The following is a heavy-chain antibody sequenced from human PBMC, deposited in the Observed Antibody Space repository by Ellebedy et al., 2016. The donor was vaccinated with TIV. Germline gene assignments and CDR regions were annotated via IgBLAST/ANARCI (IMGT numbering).Heavy chain of an antibody. CDR2: IIPILGIA. Sequence: AASVKVSYKASGGTFSNYVISWVRQAPGQGLEWMGRIIPILGIANYAQKFQGRVTITADKSTSTAYMELSSLRTEDTAVFYCARTVSYSSGWYGYWGQGTLVTVSS. D-gene: IGHD6-19*01. J-gene: IGHJ4*02. CDR1: GGTFSNYV. V-gene: IGHV1-69*04. CDR3: ARTVSYSSGWYGY.